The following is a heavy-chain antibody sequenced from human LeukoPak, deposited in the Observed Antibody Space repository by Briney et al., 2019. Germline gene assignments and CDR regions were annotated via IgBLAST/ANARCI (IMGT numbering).Heavy chain of an antibody. CDR1: GFTFSNYW. D-gene: IGHD1-1*01. V-gene: IGHV3-7*01. CDR2: IKPDGSEK. Sequence: GGSLRLSCAASGFTFSNYWMGWVRQAPGKGLEWVANIKPDGSEKYYVDSVKGRFTISGDNAKNSLNLQMGSLRAEDTAVYYCARDPTTSQGSDAFDIWGQGTRVTVSS. J-gene: IGHJ3*02. CDR3: ARDPTTSQGSDAFDI.